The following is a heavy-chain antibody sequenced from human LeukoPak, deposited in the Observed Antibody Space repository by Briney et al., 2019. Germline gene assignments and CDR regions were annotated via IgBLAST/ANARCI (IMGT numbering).Heavy chain of an antibody. J-gene: IGHJ4*02. V-gene: IGHV4-30-2*01. Sequence: SQTLSLTCAVSGGSISSGGYSWSWIRQPPGKGLEWIGYIYHSGSTYYNPSLKSRVTISVDRSKTQFSLKLSSVTAADTAVYFCARVHYYDSSGSVDYWGQGTLVTVSS. CDR3: ARVHYYDSSGSVDY. CDR2: IYHSGST. D-gene: IGHD3-22*01. CDR1: GGSISSGGYS.